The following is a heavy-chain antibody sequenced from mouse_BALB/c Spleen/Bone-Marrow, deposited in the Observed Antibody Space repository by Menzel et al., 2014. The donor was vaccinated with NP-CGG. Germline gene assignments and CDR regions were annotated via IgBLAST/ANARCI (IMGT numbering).Heavy chain of an antibody. D-gene: IGHD2-14*01. CDR1: GFTFSSYA. J-gene: IGHJ2*01. V-gene: IGHV5-9-1*01. CDR3: AAYYRYDGFDY. CDR2: ISSGGSYT. Sequence: DVKLVESGGGLVKPGGSLKLSCAASGFTFSSYAMSWVRRTPEKRLEWVATISSGGSYTYYPDSVKGRFTISRDNAKNTLYLQMSSLRSEDTAMYYCAAYYRYDGFDYWGQGTTLTVSS.